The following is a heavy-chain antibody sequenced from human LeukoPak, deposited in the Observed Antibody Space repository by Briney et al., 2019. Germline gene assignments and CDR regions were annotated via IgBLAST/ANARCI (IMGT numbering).Heavy chain of an antibody. D-gene: IGHD5-24*01. J-gene: IGHJ4*02. Sequence: PSETLSLTCTVSGGSISSYYWSWIRQPPGKGLEWIGYIYYSGSTNYNPSLKSRVTISVDTSKNQFSLKLSSVTAADTAVYYCARGGHRWLHSDYWGQGTLVTVSS. CDR2: IYYSGST. CDR1: GGSISSYY. CDR3: ARGGHRWLHSDY. V-gene: IGHV4-59*01.